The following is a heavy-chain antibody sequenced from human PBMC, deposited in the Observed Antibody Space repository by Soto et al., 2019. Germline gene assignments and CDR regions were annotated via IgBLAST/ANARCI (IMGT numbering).Heavy chain of an antibody. J-gene: IGHJ6*03. CDR3: ARDRWYYDFWSGYPPPENYYYYMDV. CDR1: GGSISSYY. Sequence: SETLSLTCTVSGGSISSYYWSWIRQPPGKGLEWIGYIYYSGSTNYNPSLKSRVTISVDTSKNQFSLKLSSVTAADTAVYHCARDRWYYDFWSGYPPPENYYYYMDVWGKGTTVTVSS. V-gene: IGHV4-59*01. D-gene: IGHD3-3*01. CDR2: IYYSGST.